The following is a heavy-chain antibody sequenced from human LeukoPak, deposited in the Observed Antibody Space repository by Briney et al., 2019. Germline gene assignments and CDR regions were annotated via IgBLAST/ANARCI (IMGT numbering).Heavy chain of an antibody. CDR1: GFTFGSTW. V-gene: IGHV3-7*04. CDR3: ARDRGYYRAGY. CDR2: IKEDGSEK. D-gene: IGHD1-26*01. J-gene: IGHJ4*02. Sequence: AGGSLRLSCSASGFTFGSTWMSWVRQSPGKGLEWVANIKEDGSEKNHVDSVKGRFTISRDNAKNSLYLQMNSLRAEDTAVYYCARDRGYYRAGYWGQGTLVTVSS.